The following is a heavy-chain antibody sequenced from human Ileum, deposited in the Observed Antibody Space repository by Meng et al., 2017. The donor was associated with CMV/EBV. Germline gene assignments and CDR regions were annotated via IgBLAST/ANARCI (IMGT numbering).Heavy chain of an antibody. V-gene: IGHV3-74*01. J-gene: IGHJ4*01. CDR3: ARDADGPGSLIDY. Sequence: VRVVESGVGLVQPGGSRRLSCAVSGFTFTDYWMQWVRQAPGKGLVWVSRIDIDGSITTFSDSVKGRFTISRDNAKNTLYLEMNSLRAEDTAVYYCARDADGPGSLIDYWGRGTLVTVSS. D-gene: IGHD6-13*01. CDR1: GFTFTDYW. CDR2: IDIDGSIT.